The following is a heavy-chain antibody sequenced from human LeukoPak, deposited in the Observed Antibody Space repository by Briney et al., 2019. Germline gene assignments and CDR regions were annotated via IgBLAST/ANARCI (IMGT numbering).Heavy chain of an antibody. D-gene: IGHD5-12*01. CDR1: GFSFNNYA. J-gene: IGHJ4*02. CDR2: IIGSSGST. V-gene: IGHV3-23*01. CDR3: AKGAYDYIEIAYFDY. Sequence: GGSLRLSCVASGFSFNNYAMNWVRQAPGKGLEWVSLIIGSSGSTFYADSVKGRFTISRDKTKNTLYLQMNSLRAEDTAVYYCAKGAYDYIEIAYFDYWGQGSLVTVSS.